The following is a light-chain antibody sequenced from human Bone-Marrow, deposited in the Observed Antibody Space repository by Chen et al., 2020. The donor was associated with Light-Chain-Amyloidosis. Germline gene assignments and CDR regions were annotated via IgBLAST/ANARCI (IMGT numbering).Light chain of an antibody. CDR3: YSYAGSYTL. V-gene: IGLV2-11*01. CDR2: DVN. Sequence: QSARTQPRSVSGSPGQSVTISCTGTHSDVGGYNYVSWYQQYPGKAPKLMIYDVNKRPSGVPDRFSGSKSGITASLTISGLQAEDEADYYCYSYAGSYTLFGGGTKLTVL. J-gene: IGLJ2*01. CDR1: HSDVGGYNY.